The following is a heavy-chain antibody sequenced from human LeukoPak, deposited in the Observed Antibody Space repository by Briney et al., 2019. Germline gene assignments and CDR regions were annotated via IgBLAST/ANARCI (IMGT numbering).Heavy chain of an antibody. D-gene: IGHD3-22*01. V-gene: IGHV3-20*04. CDR3: ARDLGYDSSGYYSDY. CDR1: GFTFDDYG. Sequence: GGSLRLSCAASGFTFDDYGMSWVRQAPGKGLEWVSGINWNAGSTGYADSVKGRFTISRDNAKNSLYLQMNSLRAEDTALYYCARDLGYDSSGYYSDYWGQGTLVTVSS. CDR2: INWNAGST. J-gene: IGHJ4*02.